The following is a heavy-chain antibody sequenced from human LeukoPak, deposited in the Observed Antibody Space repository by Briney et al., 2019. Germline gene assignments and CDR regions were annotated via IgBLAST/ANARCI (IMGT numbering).Heavy chain of an antibody. CDR2: IIPIFGTA. CDR3: ARETYYYDSSGYYYPFDY. D-gene: IGHD3-22*01. CDR1: GGTFSSYA. Sequence: GASVKVSCTASGGTFSSYAISWVRQAPGQGLEWMGGIIPIFGTANYAQKFQGRVTITADESTSTAYMELSSLRSEATAVYYCARETYYYDSSGYYYPFDYWGQGTLVTVSS. V-gene: IGHV1-69*13. J-gene: IGHJ4*02.